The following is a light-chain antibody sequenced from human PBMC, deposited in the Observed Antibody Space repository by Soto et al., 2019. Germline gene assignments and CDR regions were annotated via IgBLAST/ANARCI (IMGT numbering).Light chain of an antibody. Sequence: QSALTQPASVSGSPGQSITISCTGTSSDVGSYNLVSWYQQHPGKAPKLMIYEGSKRPSGVSNRFSGSKSGNTASLTISGLQAEDEADYYCCSYAGSSTRRYVFGTGTKVTVL. CDR3: CSYAGSSTRRYV. V-gene: IGLV2-23*01. CDR2: EGS. CDR1: SSDVGSYNL. J-gene: IGLJ1*01.